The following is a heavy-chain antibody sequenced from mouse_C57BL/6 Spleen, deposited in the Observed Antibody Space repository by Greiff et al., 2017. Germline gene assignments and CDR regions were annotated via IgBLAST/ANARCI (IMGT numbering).Heavy chain of an antibody. CDR1: GYTFTDYY. V-gene: IGHV1-26*01. CDR3: AISYYSDYGG. D-gene: IGHD2-5*01. J-gene: IGHJ2*01. Sequence: EVQLQQSGPELVKPGASVKISCKASGYTFTDYYMNWVKQSHGKSLEWIGDINPNNGGTSYNQKFKGKATLTVDKSSSTAYMELRSLTSEDSAVYYCAISYYSDYGGWGQGPTLSVAT. CDR2: INPNNGGT.